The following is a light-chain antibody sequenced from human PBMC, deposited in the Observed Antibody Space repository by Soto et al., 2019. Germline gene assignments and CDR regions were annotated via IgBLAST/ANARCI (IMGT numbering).Light chain of an antibody. CDR1: QGISNY. Sequence: DIQMTQSPSSLSASVGDRVTITCRASQGISNYLAWYQQKPGTVPKLLISAASTLQTGVPSRFSGGGSGTDFTLTISSLQPEDVATYYCQKYNSAPWTFGQRNKVDIK. V-gene: IGKV1-27*01. CDR2: AAS. CDR3: QKYNSAPWT. J-gene: IGKJ1*01.